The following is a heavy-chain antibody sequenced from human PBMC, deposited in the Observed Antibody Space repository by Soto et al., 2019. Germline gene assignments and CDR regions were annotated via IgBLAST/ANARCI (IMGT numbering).Heavy chain of an antibody. V-gene: IGHV3-48*02. CDR1: GFTFSSYS. CDR2: ISSSSSTI. J-gene: IGHJ6*02. Sequence: EVQLVESGGGLVQPGGSLRLSCAASGFTFSSYSMIWVRQAPGKGLEWVSFISSSSSTIYYADSVKGRFTISRDNAKNSLYLQMNSLRDEDTAVYYCARDASSSGWYYYYYGMDVWGQGTTVTVSS. D-gene: IGHD6-19*01. CDR3: ARDASSSGWYYYYYGMDV.